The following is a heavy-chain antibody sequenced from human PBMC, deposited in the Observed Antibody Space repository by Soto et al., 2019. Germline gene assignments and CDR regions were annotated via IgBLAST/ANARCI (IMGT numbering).Heavy chain of an antibody. CDR1: GGSISRGGYY. D-gene: IGHD2-15*01. V-gene: IGHV4-31*03. CDR3: AREDCSGGSCYGWFDP. Sequence: QVQLQESGPGLVKPSQTLSLTCTVSGGSISRGGYYWSWIRQHPGKGLEWIGYIYYSGSTYYNPSLKSRVTISVDTSKNQFSLKLSSVTAAVTAVYYCAREDCSGGSCYGWFDPWGQGTLVTVSS. J-gene: IGHJ5*02. CDR2: IYYSGST.